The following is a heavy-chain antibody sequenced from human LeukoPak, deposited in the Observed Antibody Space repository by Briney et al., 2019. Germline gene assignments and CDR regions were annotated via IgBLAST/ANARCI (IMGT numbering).Heavy chain of an antibody. CDR1: GGSISSYY. V-gene: IGHV4-59*01. Sequence: SETLSLTCTVSGGSISSYYWSWIRQPPGKGLEWIGYIYYSGSTNYNPSLKSRVTISVDTSKNQFSLKLSSVTAADTAVYYCARGGLLWFGEFIPFDYWGQGTLVTVSS. CDR3: ARGGLLWFGEFIPFDY. CDR2: IYYSGST. J-gene: IGHJ4*02. D-gene: IGHD3-10*01.